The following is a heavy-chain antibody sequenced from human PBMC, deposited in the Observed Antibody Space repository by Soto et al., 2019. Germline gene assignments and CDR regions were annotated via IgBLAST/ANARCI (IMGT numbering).Heavy chain of an antibody. J-gene: IGHJ5*02. V-gene: IGHV1-18*01. CDR1: GYTFTSYG. CDR3: ARDKRVNCSGGSCYSFVPGFDP. CDR2: ISAYNGNT. D-gene: IGHD2-15*01. Sequence: ASVKVSCKASGYTFTSYGISWVRQAPGQGLEWMGWISAYNGNTNYAQKLQGRVTMSTDTSTSTAYMELRSLRSDDTAVYYCARDKRVNCSGGSCYSFVPGFDPWG.